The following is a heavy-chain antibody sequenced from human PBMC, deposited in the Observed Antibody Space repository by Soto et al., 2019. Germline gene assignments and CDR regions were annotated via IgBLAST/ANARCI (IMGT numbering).Heavy chain of an antibody. CDR3: AREDYDILTGYSHARDY. Sequence: PGGSLRLSCAVSGFTFSNFAMSWVRQAPGKGLEWVSVISGSGGGTSYADSVKGRFTVSRDNSKNTLFLQMNTLRADDTAVYYCAREDYDILTGYSHARDYWGQGTLVTVSS. J-gene: IGHJ4*02. CDR1: GFTFSNFA. D-gene: IGHD3-9*01. V-gene: IGHV3-23*01. CDR2: ISGSGGGT.